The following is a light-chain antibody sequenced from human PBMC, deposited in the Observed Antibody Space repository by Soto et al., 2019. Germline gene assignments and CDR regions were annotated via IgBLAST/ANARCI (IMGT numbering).Light chain of an antibody. CDR3: QQRSNWIT. CDR2: GTS. J-gene: IGKJ5*01. CDR1: QTIISN. V-gene: IGKV3-11*01. Sequence: EIVMTQSRATLSLPPGQRPALSCRASQTIISNLAWYQQKPGQTPRLLMSGTSNRATGTPDRFSGSGSGTDFTLTISSLEPEDFAVYYCQQRSNWITFGQGTRLEIK.